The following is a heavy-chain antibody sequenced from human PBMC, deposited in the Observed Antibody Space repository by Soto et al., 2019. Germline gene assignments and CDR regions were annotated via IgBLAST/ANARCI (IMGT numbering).Heavy chain of an antibody. J-gene: IGHJ4*02. Sequence: QVQLVESGGGLVKPGGSLRLSCSASGFSFSDYYMSWVRQAPGKGLEWVSYISTSSSYTNYADSVKGRFTISRDNAKNSLYQQMNSLRAEDPAVYYCARDGWTAALFFAYWGQGTLVTVSS. CDR1: GFSFSDYY. CDR3: ARDGWTAALFFAY. CDR2: ISTSSSYT. D-gene: IGHD6-19*01. V-gene: IGHV3-11*05.